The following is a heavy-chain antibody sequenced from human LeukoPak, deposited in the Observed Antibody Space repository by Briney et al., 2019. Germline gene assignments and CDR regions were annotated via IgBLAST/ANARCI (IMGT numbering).Heavy chain of an antibody. CDR3: ARKTMVPANWFDP. D-gene: IGHD3-10*01. Sequence: ASVKVSCTASGYTFTSYDINWVRQATGQGVEWMGWMNPNSGNTGYAQKFQGRVTMTRNTSISTAYMELSSLRSEDTAVCYCARKTMVPANWFDPWGQGTLVTVSS. CDR1: GYTFTSYD. V-gene: IGHV1-8*01. CDR2: MNPNSGNT. J-gene: IGHJ5*02.